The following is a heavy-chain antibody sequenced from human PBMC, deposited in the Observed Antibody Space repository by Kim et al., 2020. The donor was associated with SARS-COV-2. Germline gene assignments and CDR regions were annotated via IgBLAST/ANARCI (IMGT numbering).Heavy chain of an antibody. CDR1: GFTFINAW. V-gene: IGHV3-15*01. Sequence: GGSLRLSCAASGFTFINAWMSWVRQAPGKGLEWVGRIKSKTDGGTTDYAAPVKGRFTISRDDSKNTLYLQMNSLKTEDTAVYYCTRGNYGSGLHGMDVWGQGTTVTVSS. CDR3: TRGNYGSGLHGMDV. D-gene: IGHD3-10*01. CDR2: IKSKTDGGTT. J-gene: IGHJ6*02.